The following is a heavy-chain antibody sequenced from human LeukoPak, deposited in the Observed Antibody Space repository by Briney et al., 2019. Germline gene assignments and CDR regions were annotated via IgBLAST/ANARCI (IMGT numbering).Heavy chain of an antibody. CDR1: GGSFSGTY. J-gene: IGHJ4*02. CDR2: INPSGST. V-gene: IGHV4-34*01. CDR3: TRSEPPYPFDS. Sequence: SETLSLTCAVYGGSFSGTYWSWIHQPPGKNLEWIGEINPSGSTNYNPSLKSRLTISLDTSKNQFSLKLHSLTAADTAVYYCTRSEPPYPFDSWGQGTLVTVSS.